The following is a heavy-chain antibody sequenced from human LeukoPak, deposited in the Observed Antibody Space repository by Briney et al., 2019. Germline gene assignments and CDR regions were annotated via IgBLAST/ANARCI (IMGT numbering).Heavy chain of an antibody. Sequence: SETLSLTCTVSGNSFGDYYWSWIRQPAGKGLEWIGRIYTSGSTTYNPSLKSRVTMSVDTSKSQFSLNLMSVTAADTAVYYCGRLIVVADAMTPSNYFDYWGQGTLVTVSS. D-gene: IGHD2-2*01. CDR3: GRLIVVADAMTPSNYFDY. CDR2: IYTSGST. V-gene: IGHV4-4*07. CDR1: GNSFGDYY. J-gene: IGHJ4*02.